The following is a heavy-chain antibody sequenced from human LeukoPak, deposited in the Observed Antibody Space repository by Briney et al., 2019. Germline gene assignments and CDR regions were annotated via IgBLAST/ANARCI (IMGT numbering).Heavy chain of an antibody. CDR3: ARNWFDP. CDR1: GGSISSYY. Sequence: ETLSLTCTVSGGSISSYYWSWIQQPPGKGLEWVANIKQDGSEKYYVDSVKGRFTISRDNAKNSLYLQMNSLRAEDTAVYYCARNWFDPWGQGTLVTVSS. J-gene: IGHJ5*02. CDR2: IKQDGSEK. V-gene: IGHV3-7*01.